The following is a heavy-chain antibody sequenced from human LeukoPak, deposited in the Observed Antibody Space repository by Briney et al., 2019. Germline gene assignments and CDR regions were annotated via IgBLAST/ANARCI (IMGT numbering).Heavy chain of an antibody. CDR2: IYYSGST. CDR3: ARVMVLRYFDWVGKTSQATRLDAFDI. J-gene: IGHJ4*02. V-gene: IGHV4-59*01. Sequence: SETLSLTCTVSGGSISSYYWSWIRQPPGKGLEWIGYIYYSGSTNYNPSLKSRVTISVDTSKNQFSLKLSSVTAADTAVYYCARVMVLRYFDWVGKTSQATRLDAFDIWGQGTLVTVSS. CDR1: GGSISSYY. D-gene: IGHD3-9*01.